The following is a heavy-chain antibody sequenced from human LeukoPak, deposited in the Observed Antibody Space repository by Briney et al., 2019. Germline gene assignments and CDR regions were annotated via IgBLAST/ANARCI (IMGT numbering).Heavy chain of an antibody. CDR2: IKQDGSEK. J-gene: IGHJ4*02. V-gene: IGHV3-7*03. Sequence: GGSLRLSCAASGFTFSSYWMSWVRQAPGKGLERVANIKQDGSEKYYVDSVKGRFTISRDNAKNSLYLQMNSLRAEDTAVYYCARDGGYSSSWYFDYWGQGTLVTVSS. CDR3: ARDGGYSSSWYFDY. D-gene: IGHD6-13*01. CDR1: GFTFSSYW.